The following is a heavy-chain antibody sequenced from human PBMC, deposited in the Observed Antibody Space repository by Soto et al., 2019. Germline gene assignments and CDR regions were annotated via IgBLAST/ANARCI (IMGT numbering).Heavy chain of an antibody. Sequence: PGGSLRLSCAASGFTFSSYGMHWVRQAPGKGLEWVAVIWYDGSNKYYADSVKGRFTISRDNSKNTLYLQMSSLRAEDTAVYYCARGVVTDAGFDYWGPGTLVTVSS. V-gene: IGHV3-33*01. J-gene: IGHJ4*02. CDR3: ARGVVTDAGFDY. CDR1: GFTFSSYG. D-gene: IGHD3-22*01. CDR2: IWYDGSNK.